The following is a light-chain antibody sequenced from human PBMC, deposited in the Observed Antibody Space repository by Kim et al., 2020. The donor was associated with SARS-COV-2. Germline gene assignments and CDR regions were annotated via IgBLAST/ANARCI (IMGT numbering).Light chain of an antibody. V-gene: IGKV3-15*01. CDR2: GAS. J-gene: IGKJ1*01. CDR1: QSGSSK. Sequence: SVSPGERATRSCRASQSGSSKLAWYQQQPGQAPRLLIYGASTRATGIPARFNGSGSGTEFTLTISSLQSEDFALYYCQQYNNWKAFGQGTRVEIK. CDR3: QQYNNWKA.